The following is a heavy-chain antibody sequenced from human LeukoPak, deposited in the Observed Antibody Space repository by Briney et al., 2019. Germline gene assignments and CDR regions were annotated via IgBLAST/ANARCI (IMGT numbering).Heavy chain of an antibody. J-gene: IGHJ6*02. Sequence: SETLSLTRTVSGGSISSSSYYWGWIRQPPGKGLEWIGSIYYSGSTYYNPSLKSRVTISVDTSKNQFSLKLSSVTAADTAVYYCATPVPIEYSSSDAYYYYYGMDVWGQGTTVTVSS. V-gene: IGHV4-39*01. CDR3: ATPVPIEYSSSDAYYYYYGMDV. CDR1: GGSISSSSYY. D-gene: IGHD6-6*01. CDR2: IYYSGST.